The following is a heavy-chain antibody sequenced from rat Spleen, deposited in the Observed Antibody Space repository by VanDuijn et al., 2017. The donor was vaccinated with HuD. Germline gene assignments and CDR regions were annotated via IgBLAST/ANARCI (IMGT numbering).Heavy chain of an antibody. CDR1: DYSITSSYR. V-gene: IGHV3-3*01. Sequence: EMQLQESGPGLVRPSQSLSLTCSVTDYSITSSYRWNWIRQFPGNKLEWMGFINSAGSTNYNPSLKSRVSITRDTSKNQFFLQVNSVTTEDTATYYCARHGYNSYFDYWGQGVMVTVSS. J-gene: IGHJ2*01. D-gene: IGHD1-9*01. CDR3: ARHGYNSYFDY. CDR2: INSAGST.